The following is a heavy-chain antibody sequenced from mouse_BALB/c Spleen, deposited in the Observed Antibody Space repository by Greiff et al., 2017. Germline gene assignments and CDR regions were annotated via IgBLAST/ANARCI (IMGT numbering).Heavy chain of an antibody. CDR3: ARRGIYDYDGTFFDY. CDR2: INPSSGYT. CDR1: GYTFTSYT. V-gene: IGHV1-4*01. J-gene: IGHJ2*01. Sequence: QVQLQQSGAELARPGASVKMSCKASGYTFTSYTMHWVKQRPGQGLEWIGYINPSSGYTNYNQKFKDKATLTADKSSSTAYMQLSSLTSEDSAVYYCARRGIYDYDGTFFDYWGQGTTITVSS. D-gene: IGHD2-4*01.